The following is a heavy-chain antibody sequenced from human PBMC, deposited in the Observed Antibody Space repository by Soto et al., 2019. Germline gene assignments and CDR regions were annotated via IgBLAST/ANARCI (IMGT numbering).Heavy chain of an antibody. CDR2: LPNLGVT. D-gene: IGHD1-7*01. V-gene: IGHV4-39*01. Sequence: PSVTLSLTCPVPSGSISGSKHFWGWIREPPRKGRNWIGCLPNLGVTSHDPSLKCPGTISLDPSKIPFSLSLSSVTPPHTTVSSCARLNWDYVPYFDSWGPGTLVNVSS. J-gene: IGHJ4*02. CDR1: SGSISGSKHF. CDR3: ARLNWDYVPYFDS.